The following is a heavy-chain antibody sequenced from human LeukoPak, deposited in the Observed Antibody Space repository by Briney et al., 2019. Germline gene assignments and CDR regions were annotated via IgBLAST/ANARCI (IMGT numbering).Heavy chain of an antibody. CDR1: GFTFSSYG. V-gene: IGHV3-30*03. J-gene: IGHJ6*02. CDR2: ISYDGSNK. CDR3: ARDLSYGMDV. Sequence: PGGSLRLSCAASGFTFSSYGMHWVRQAPGKGLEWVAVISYDGSNKYYADSVKGRFTISRDNAKNTLYLQMNSLRAEDTAVYYCARDLSYGMDVWGQGTTVTVSS.